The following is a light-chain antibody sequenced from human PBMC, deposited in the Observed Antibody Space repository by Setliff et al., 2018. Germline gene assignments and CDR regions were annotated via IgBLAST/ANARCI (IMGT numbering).Light chain of an antibody. V-gene: IGLV2-14*01. J-gene: IGLJ3*02. CDR2: DVN. Sequence: QSALTQPASVSGSPGQSITISCTGTSCDIGGYSHVSWYQQYSGKAPKLVIYDVNNRPSGVSNRFSGSKSGNTASLTISGLQAEDEAEYYCNSFTSGNTWVVGEGTK. CDR1: SCDIGGYSH. CDR3: NSFTSGNTWV.